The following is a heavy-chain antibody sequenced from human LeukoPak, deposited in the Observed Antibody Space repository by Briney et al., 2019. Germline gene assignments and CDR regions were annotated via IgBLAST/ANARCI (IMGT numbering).Heavy chain of an antibody. CDR2: IYYSGST. Sequence: PSETLSLTCTVSGGSVSSGSYYWSWIRQPPGKGLEWIGYIYYSGSTNYNPSLKSRVTISVDTSKNQFSLKLSSATAADTAVYYCARGGTTVTTSALRGRHYYGMDVWGQGTTVTVSS. J-gene: IGHJ6*02. D-gene: IGHD4-17*01. CDR1: GGSVSSGSYY. CDR3: ARGGTTVTTSALRGRHYYGMDV. V-gene: IGHV4-61*01.